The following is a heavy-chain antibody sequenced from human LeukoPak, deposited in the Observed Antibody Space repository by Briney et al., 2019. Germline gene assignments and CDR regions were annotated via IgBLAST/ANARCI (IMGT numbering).Heavy chain of an antibody. Sequence: GGSLRLSCAASGFTFTRFNMNWVRQAPGKGLELVSSITTSGTYIYYADSVKGRFTISRDNAKNSLYLQMNSLRAEDTAVYYCARTYYDILTGYYPTFDYWGQGTLVTVSS. CDR1: GFTFTRFN. D-gene: IGHD3-9*01. CDR3: ARTYYDILTGYYPTFDY. J-gene: IGHJ4*02. V-gene: IGHV3-21*06. CDR2: ITTSGTYI.